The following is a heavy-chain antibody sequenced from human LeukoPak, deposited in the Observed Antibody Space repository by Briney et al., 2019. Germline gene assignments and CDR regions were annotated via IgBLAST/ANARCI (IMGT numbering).Heavy chain of an antibody. D-gene: IGHD3-9*01. CDR1: GFTFSSYW. V-gene: IGHV3-7*03. Sequence: PGGSLRLSCAASGFTFSSYWMSWVRQAPGKGLEWVANIKQDGSEKYYVDSVKGRFTISRDNSKNTLYLQMNSLRAEDTAVYYCTTGYPSFDYWGQGTLVTVSS. J-gene: IGHJ4*02. CDR2: IKQDGSEK. CDR3: TTGYPSFDY.